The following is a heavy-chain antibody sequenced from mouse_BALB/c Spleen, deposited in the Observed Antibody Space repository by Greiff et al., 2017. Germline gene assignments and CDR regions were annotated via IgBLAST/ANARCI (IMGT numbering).Heavy chain of an antibody. Sequence: EVQLVESGGGLVQPGGSRKLSCAASGFTFSSFGMHWVRQAPEKGLEWVAYISSGSSTNYYADTVKGRFTISRDNPKNTLFLQMTSLRSEDTAMYYCAIYDPFDYWGQGTMVTVSA. CDR1: GFTFSSFG. CDR3: AIYDPFDY. V-gene: IGHV5-17*02. CDR2: ISSGSSTN. J-gene: IGHJ3*01. D-gene: IGHD1-1*01.